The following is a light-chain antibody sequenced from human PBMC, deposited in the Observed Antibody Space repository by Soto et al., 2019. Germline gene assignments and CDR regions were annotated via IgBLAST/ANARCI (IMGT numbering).Light chain of an antibody. Sequence: EMVLTQFQATLSLSPGETATPSCRSSQSVSRYLAWYQQKPGQAPRLLIYDASNRATGIPARFSGSGSGTDFTLTISSLEPEDFAVYYCQQRSNSPITFGQGTRLEIK. CDR1: QSVSRY. CDR3: QQRSNSPIT. V-gene: IGKV3-11*01. J-gene: IGKJ5*01. CDR2: DAS.